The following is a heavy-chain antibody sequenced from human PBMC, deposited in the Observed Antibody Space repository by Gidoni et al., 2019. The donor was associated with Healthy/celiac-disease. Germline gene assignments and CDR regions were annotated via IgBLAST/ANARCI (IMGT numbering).Heavy chain of an antibody. CDR3: AHLRVAGGFDP. CDR2: IYWDDDK. V-gene: IGHV2-5*02. D-gene: IGHD3-10*01. J-gene: IGHJ5*02. Sequence: QITLKESGPTLVQPTQTLTLPCTFSGFSLSTSGVGVGWIRQPPGKALEWLALIYWDDDKRYSPSLKSRLTITKDTAKNQVVITMTNMDPVDTATYYCAHLRVAGGFDPWGQGTLVTVSS. CDR1: GFSLSTSGVG.